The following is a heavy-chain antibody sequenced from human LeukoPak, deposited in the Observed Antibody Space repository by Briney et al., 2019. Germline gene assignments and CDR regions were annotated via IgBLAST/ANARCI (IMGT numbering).Heavy chain of an antibody. CDR2: INPNSGGT. J-gene: IGHJ4*02. CDR3: ARGVGGYFRSTRRSDYYDSSGYGD. D-gene: IGHD3-22*01. CDR1: GYTFTGYY. Sequence: ASVKSSCKASGYTFTGYYMHWVREAPGQGLEWMGWINPNSGGTNYAQKFQGRVAMTRDTSISTAYMELSRLRSDDTAVYYCARGVGGYFRSTRRSDYYDSSGYGDWGQGTLVTVSS. V-gene: IGHV1-2*02.